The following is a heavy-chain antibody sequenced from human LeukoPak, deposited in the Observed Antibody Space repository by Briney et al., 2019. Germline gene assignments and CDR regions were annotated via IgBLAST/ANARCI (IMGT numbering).Heavy chain of an antibody. CDR2: IIPIFGTA. CDR3: ARSAGVVTSYYYMDV. Sequence: ASVKLSCKASGGTVSSYSISWVRQAPGQGLEWMGGIIPIFGTANYAQKFQGRVTITTDESTSTAYMELSSLRSEDTAVYYCARSAGVVTSYYYMDVWGKGTTVTVSS. CDR1: GGTVSSYS. D-gene: IGHD3-3*01. J-gene: IGHJ6*03. V-gene: IGHV1-69*05.